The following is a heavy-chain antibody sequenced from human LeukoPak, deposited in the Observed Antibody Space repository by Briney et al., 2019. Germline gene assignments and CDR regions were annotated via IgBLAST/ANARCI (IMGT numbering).Heavy chain of an antibody. D-gene: IGHD6-19*01. Sequence: GGSLRLSCAASGITFSNACMTWVRQAPGKGLEWVAVIWYDGSKKNYADSVRGRFTISRDNAKNSLYLQMDSLRDEDTAVYYCAKDATPQYPTGWVFFDLWGQGTLVTVSS. J-gene: IGHJ4*02. V-gene: IGHV3-33*03. CDR3: AKDATPQYPTGWVFFDL. CDR1: GITFSNAC. CDR2: IWYDGSKK.